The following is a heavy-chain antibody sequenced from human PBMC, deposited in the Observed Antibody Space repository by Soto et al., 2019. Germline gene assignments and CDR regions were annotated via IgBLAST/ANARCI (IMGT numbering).Heavy chain of an antibody. D-gene: IGHD2-2*01. Sequence: EVQLVESGGGLVQPGGSLRLSCAASGFTVSSNYMSWVRQAPGKGLEWVLVIYSGGSTYYADSVKGRFTISRDNSKNTLYLQMNSLRAEDTAVYYCARDSTDDAFDIWGQGTMVTVSS. V-gene: IGHV3-66*01. CDR1: GFTVSSNY. CDR3: ARDSTDDAFDI. J-gene: IGHJ3*02. CDR2: IYSGGST.